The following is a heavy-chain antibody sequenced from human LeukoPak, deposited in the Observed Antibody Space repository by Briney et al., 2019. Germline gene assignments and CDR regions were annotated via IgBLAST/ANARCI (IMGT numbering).Heavy chain of an antibody. V-gene: IGHV1-69*13. Sequence: ASVKVSCKASGRIFSSYAISWVRQAPGQGLEWMGGIIPIFGTANYAQKFQGRVTITADESTSTAYMELSSLRSEDTAVYYCAREINRNYYYYMDVWGKGTTVTISS. D-gene: IGHD5-24*01. J-gene: IGHJ6*03. CDR3: AREINRNYYYYMDV. CDR2: IIPIFGTA. CDR1: GRIFSSYA.